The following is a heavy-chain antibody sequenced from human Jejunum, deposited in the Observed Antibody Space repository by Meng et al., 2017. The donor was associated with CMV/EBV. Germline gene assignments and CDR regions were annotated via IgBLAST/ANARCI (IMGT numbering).Heavy chain of an antibody. Sequence: CAVSGFPYSNFWMSWVRQSPGMGLEWVANIKQDGSATYYADSVKGRFTISRDNAKNSLYLQMDNLRADDTAVYYCVREDIVVFDNWGQGTLVTVSS. D-gene: IGHD2-15*01. CDR3: VREDIVVFDN. V-gene: IGHV3-7*01. CDR1: GFPYSNFW. CDR2: IKQDGSAT. J-gene: IGHJ5*02.